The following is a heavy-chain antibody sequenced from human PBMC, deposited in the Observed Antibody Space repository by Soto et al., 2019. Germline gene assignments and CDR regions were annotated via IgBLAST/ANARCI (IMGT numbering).Heavy chain of an antibody. Sequence: QVQLVESGAEVKKPGASVKVSCKASGGTFSSYAISWVRQAPGQGLEWVGGIIPIFGTANYAQTLQGRVTITADESTSRAFLELSRHRSQDRAVYYCARESGSKCRRGYYYLRDYYDGMDVWGQGTTVTGSS. J-gene: IGHJ6*02. D-gene: IGHD3-22*01. CDR3: ARESGSKCRRGYYYLRDYYDGMDV. CDR1: GGTFSSYA. CDR2: IIPIFGTA. V-gene: IGHV1-69*01.